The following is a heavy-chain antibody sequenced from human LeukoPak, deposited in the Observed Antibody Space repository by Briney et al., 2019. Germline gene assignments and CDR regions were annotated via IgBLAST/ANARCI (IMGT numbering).Heavy chain of an antibody. Sequence: SETLSFTCTVSGGSISSSSYYWGWIRQPPGKGLEWIGSIYYSGSTYYNPSLKSRVTISVDTSKNQFSLKLSSVTAADTAVYYCARAHMAVAAPFDYWGQGTLVTVSS. J-gene: IGHJ4*02. CDR1: GGSISSSSYY. D-gene: IGHD6-19*01. V-gene: IGHV4-39*07. CDR3: ARAHMAVAAPFDY. CDR2: IYYSGST.